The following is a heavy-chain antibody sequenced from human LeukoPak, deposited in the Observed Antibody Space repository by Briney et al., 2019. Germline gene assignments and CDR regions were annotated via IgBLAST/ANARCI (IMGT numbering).Heavy chain of an antibody. J-gene: IGHJ4*02. V-gene: IGHV5-51*01. CDR1: GYTFSSYW. Sequence: GESLKISCKGSGYTFSSYWIAWVRQMPGKGLEWMGIIYPGDSDTRYSPSFQGQVTISADKSISTAYLQWSSLKASDTAMYYCARLGCSSTSCPLDYWGQGTLVTVSS. CDR3: ARLGCSSTSCPLDY. D-gene: IGHD2-2*01. CDR2: IYPGDSDT.